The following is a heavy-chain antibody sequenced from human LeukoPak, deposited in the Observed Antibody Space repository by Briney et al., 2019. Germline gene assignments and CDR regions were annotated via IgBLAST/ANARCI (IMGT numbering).Heavy chain of an antibody. D-gene: IGHD6-19*01. CDR1: GFTFSSYE. Sequence: GGSLRLSCTASGFTFSSYEMNWVRQAPGKGLEWVSYISSSGTTIYYADSVKGRFTISRDNSKNTLYLQMNSLRAEDTAVYYCAKDLYSSGWQFDYWGQGTLVTVSS. CDR2: ISSSGTTI. J-gene: IGHJ4*02. CDR3: AKDLYSSGWQFDY. V-gene: IGHV3-48*03.